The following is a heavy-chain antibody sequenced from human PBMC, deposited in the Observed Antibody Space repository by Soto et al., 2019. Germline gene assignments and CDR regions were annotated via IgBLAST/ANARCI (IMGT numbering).Heavy chain of an antibody. CDR2: IDAVNGNT. CDR1: GYAFVTYA. Sequence: ASVKVSCKASGYAFVTYAMHWVRQGPGQRLEWVGWIDAVNGNTAYSQNYQDRVTITTDTPASTVYMELSSLTFEDTAVYYCASFLMGSTTLDYWGQGTLVTVSS. J-gene: IGHJ4*02. D-gene: IGHD2-8*01. V-gene: IGHV1-3*01. CDR3: ASFLMGSTTLDY.